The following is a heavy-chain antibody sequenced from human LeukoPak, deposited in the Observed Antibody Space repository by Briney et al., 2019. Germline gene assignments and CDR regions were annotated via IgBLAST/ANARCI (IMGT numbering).Heavy chain of an antibody. J-gene: IGHJ4*02. V-gene: IGHV3-21*06. CDR3: ARGGSGYRSYY. CDR1: GFTFSDYS. CDR2: ISGSGSYI. Sequence: GGSLRLSCAASGFTFSDYSMNWVRQTPRKGLEWVSCISGSGSYIYYADSVKGRFTISRDNAKNSLHLQVNSLRAEDTAVYYCARGGSGYRSYYWGQGTLVTVSS. D-gene: IGHD5-12*01.